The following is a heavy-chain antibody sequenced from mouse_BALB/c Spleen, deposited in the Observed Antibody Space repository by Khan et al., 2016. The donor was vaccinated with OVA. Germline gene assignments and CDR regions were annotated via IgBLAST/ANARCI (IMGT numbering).Heavy chain of an antibody. Sequence: QVQLKESGPGLVAPSQSLSITCTISGFSLTSYGVHWVRQPPGKGLEWLVVIWSDGSTTYNSALKSRLSITKDHSKSQGFLKMNSLQIDDTAMYYCARHDRYFYAMDYWGQGTSVTVSS. V-gene: IGHV2-6-1*01. D-gene: IGHD2-14*01. CDR2: IWSDGST. J-gene: IGHJ4*01. CDR3: ARHDRYFYAMDY. CDR1: GFSLTSYG.